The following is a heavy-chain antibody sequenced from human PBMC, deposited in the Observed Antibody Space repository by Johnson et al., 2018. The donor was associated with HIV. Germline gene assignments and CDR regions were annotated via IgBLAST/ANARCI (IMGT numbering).Heavy chain of an antibody. Sequence: QVQLVESGGGLIQPGGSLRLSCAASGFTVSSNYMSWVRQAPGKGLEWVSYISSSGSTIYYADSVKGRFTISRDNAKNSLYLQMNSLRAEDTALYYCARDRVVTVDTAMGYDAFDIWGQGTMVTVSS. CDR3: ARDRVVTVDTAMGYDAFDI. J-gene: IGHJ3*02. CDR2: ISSSGSTI. D-gene: IGHD5-18*01. CDR1: GFTVSSNY. V-gene: IGHV3-11*01.